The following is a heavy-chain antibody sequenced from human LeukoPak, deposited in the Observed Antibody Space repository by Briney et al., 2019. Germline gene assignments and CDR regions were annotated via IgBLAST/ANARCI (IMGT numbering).Heavy chain of an antibody. CDR3: AKSAVVTRGLFDY. V-gene: IGHV3-23*01. CDR2: TSGSGSST. D-gene: IGHD4-23*01. Sequence: GGSMRLSCAASGFTFTSYAMSWVRQAQGKGLEWVSTTSGSGSSTYYADSVKGRFTNSRDNSKNTLYLQMNSLRADDTAVYYCAKSAVVTRGLFDYWGQGTLVTVSS. CDR1: GFTFTSYA. J-gene: IGHJ4*02.